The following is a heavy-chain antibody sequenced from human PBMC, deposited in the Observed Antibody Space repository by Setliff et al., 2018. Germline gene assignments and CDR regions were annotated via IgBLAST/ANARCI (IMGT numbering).Heavy chain of an antibody. J-gene: IGHJ6*02. CDR2: IYHSGST. CDR1: GYSISSGYY. CDR3: TRDQDLRWCKAGTGCYYNYYGLDV. D-gene: IGHD2-8*02. V-gene: IGHV4-38-2*02. Sequence: SETLSLTCAVSGYSISSGYYWGWIRQPPGKGLEWIGSIYHSGSTYYNPSLTSRVTISLDTSKKQLSLKLTSLSAADTAVYYCTRDQDLRWCKAGTGCYYNYYGLDVWGQGTTVTSP.